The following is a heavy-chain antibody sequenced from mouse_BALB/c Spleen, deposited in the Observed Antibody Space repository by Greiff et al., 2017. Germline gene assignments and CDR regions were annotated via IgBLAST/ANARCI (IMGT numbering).Heavy chain of an antibody. V-gene: IGHV1S81*02. D-gene: IGHD4-1*02. CDR2: INPSNGRT. J-gene: IGHJ4*01. CDR1: GYTFTSYW. Sequence: QVQLQQPGAELVKPGASVKLSCKASGYTFTSYWMHWVKQRPGQGLEWIGEINPSNGRTNYNEKFKSKGTLTVDKSSSTAYMQLSSLTSEDAAVYYSARGGYQLAMEDWGEGTSVTVSS. CDR3: ARGGYQLAMED.